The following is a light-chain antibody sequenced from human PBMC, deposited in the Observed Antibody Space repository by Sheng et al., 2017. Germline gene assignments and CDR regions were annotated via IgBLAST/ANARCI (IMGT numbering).Light chain of an antibody. CDR3: QQLNSFPIT. Sequence: DTQMTQSPSSLSASVGDRVTITCRASQGISSYLDWYQQKPGKAPKLLIYAASTLQSGVPSRFSGSGSGTEFTLTISSLQPEDFATYYCQQLNSFPITFGQGTRLEIK. CDR2: AAS. J-gene: IGKJ5*01. CDR1: QGISSY. V-gene: IGKV1-9*01.